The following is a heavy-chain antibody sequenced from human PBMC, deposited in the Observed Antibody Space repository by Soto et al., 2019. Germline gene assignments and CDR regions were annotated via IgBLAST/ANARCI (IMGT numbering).Heavy chain of an antibody. Sequence: QVHLVQSGAEVKEPGASVRVSCEASGYTFTSHTVHWARQPPGQGLEWMGWIIVSNGSPRYAPQFQGRITFGRDTSATTAYMELTSLTFEDTAVYYCAREPEDGVPGDYWGQGTLVVVSS. CDR2: IIVSNGSP. CDR1: GYTFTSHT. D-gene: IGHD2-8*01. CDR3: AREPEDGVPGDY. J-gene: IGHJ4*02. V-gene: IGHV1-3*01.